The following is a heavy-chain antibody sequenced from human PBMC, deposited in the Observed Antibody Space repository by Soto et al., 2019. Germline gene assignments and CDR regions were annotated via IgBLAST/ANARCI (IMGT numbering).Heavy chain of an antibody. CDR1: GFTFSSYA. CDR3: ARDLNKEGYCSGGSCYNFDY. J-gene: IGHJ4*02. D-gene: IGHD2-15*01. V-gene: IGHV3-7*01. CDR2: IKQDGSQK. Sequence: EVQLLESGGGLVQPGGSLRLSCAASGFTFSSYAMSWVRQAPGKGLEWVANIKQDGSQKYYVDSVKGRFTISRDNAKNSLYLQMNSLRAEDTAVYYCARDLNKEGYCSGGSCYNFDYWGQGTLVTVSS.